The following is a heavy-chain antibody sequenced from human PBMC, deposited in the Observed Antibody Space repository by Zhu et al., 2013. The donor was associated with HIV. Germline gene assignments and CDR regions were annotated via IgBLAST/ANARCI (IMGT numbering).Heavy chain of an antibody. CDR3: ARDLKVSNWGFDFDY. V-gene: IGHV1-2*04. J-gene: IGHJ4*02. D-gene: IGHD7-27*01. CDR1: GYTFTGYY. Sequence: QVQLVQSGAEVKKPGASVKVSCKASGYTFTGYYMHWVRQAPGQGLEWMGWINPNSGGTNYAQKFQGWVTMTRDTSISTAYMELSRLRSDDTAVYYCARDLKVSNWGFDFDYWGQGTLVTVSS. CDR2: INPNSGGT.